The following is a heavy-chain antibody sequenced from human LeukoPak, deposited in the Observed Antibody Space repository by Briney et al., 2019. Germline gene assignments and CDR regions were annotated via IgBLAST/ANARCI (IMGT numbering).Heavy chain of an antibody. J-gene: IGHJ4*02. CDR2: INPNSGGT. V-gene: IGHV1-2*02. Sequence: ASVKVSCKASGYTFTGYYMHWVRQAPGQGLEWMGWINPNSGGTNYAQKFQGRVTMTRDTSISTAYMELSRLRSDDTAVYYCARRIAGYCSSTSCWLMSDEFRGFDYWGQGTLVTVSS. CDR3: ARRIAGYCSSTSCWLMSDEFRGFDY. D-gene: IGHD2-2*01. CDR1: GYTFTGYY.